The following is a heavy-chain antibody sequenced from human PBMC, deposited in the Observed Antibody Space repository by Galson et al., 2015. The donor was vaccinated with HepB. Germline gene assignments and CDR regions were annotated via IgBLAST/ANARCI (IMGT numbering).Heavy chain of an antibody. CDR1: GGTFSSYA. CDR3: ASRRDGYNFEKGGAFDI. V-gene: IGHV1-69*13. D-gene: IGHD5-24*01. CDR2: IIPIFGTA. Sequence: SVKVSCKASGGTFSSYAISWVRQAPGQGLEWMGGIIPIFGTANYAQKFQGRVTITADESTSTAYMELSSLRSEDTAVYYCASRRDGYNFEKGGAFDIWGQGTMATVSS. J-gene: IGHJ3*02.